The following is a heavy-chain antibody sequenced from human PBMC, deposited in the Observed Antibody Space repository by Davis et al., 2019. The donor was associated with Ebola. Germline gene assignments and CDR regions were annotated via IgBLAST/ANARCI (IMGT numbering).Heavy chain of an antibody. CDR2: ISGSGGST. V-gene: IGHV3-23*01. J-gene: IGHJ6*04. Sequence: PGGSLRLSCTDSVITFSSYAMTWVRQAPGKGLEWVSAISGSGGSTYYADSVKGRFTISRDNSKNTLYLQMNSLRDEDTAVYYCARSGLSFGVVKYHYGMDVWGKGTTVTVSS. CDR3: ARSGLSFGVVKYHYGMDV. CDR1: VITFSSYA. D-gene: IGHD3-3*01.